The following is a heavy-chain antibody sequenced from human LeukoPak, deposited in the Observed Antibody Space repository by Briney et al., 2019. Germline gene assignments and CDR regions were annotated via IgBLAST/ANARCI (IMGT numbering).Heavy chain of an antibody. V-gene: IGHV4-34*01. CDR1: GGSFGGYY. D-gene: IGHD5-18*01. CDR3: ARFHPTASLDY. Sequence: SETLSLTCAVYGGSFGGYYWSWIRQPPGKGLEWIGEINHSGSTNYNQSLKSRVTISVDTSKNQFSLKLSSVTAADAAVYYCARFHPTASLDYWGQGTLVTVSS. J-gene: IGHJ4*02. CDR2: INHSGST.